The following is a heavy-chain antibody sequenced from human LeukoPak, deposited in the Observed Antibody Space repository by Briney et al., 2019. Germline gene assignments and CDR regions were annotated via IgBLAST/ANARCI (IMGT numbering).Heavy chain of an antibody. CDR2: IIPILGIA. J-gene: IGHJ6*04. D-gene: IGHD6-13*01. CDR1: GGTFSSYT. Sequence: SVKVSCKASGGTFSSYTISWVRQAPGQGLEWMGRIIPILGIANYAQKFQGRVTITADKSTSTAYMELSSPRAEDTAVYYCARDFSSSWASLDVWGKGTTVTVSS. CDR3: ARDFSSSWASLDV. V-gene: IGHV1-69*04.